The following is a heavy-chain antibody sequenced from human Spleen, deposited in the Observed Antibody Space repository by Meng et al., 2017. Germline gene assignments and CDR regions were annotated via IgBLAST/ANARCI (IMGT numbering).Heavy chain of an antibody. J-gene: IGHJ4*01. CDR3: SGHLDY. Sequence: GESLKISCAASGFTFSNAWMTWVRQAPGKGLEWIGRMKSNVDGGTVDYAAAVKGRFFISRDDSENTFYLQMNSLKTEDTAVNYCSGHLDYWGHGTLVTVSS. CDR2: MKSNVDGGTV. CDR1: GFTFSNAW. V-gene: IGHV3-15*01.